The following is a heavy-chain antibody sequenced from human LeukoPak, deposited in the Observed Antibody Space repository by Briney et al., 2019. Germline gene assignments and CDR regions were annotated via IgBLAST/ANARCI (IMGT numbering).Heavy chain of an antibody. CDR1: GGSISSYY. V-gene: IGHV4-4*07. CDR3: ARDRKYYYDSSGYYQYDAFDI. D-gene: IGHD3-22*01. CDR2: IYTSGST. J-gene: IGHJ3*02. Sequence: SETLSLTCTVSGGSISSYYWSWTRQPAGKGLEWIGRIYTSGSTNYNPSLKSRVTMSVDTSKNQFSLKLSSVTAADTAVYYCARDRKYYYDSSGYYQYDAFDIWGQGTMVTVSS.